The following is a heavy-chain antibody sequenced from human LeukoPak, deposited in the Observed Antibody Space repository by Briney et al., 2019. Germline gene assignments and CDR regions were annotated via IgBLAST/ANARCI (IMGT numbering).Heavy chain of an antibody. J-gene: IGHJ4*02. D-gene: IGHD4-23*01. CDR1: GFTFSSYA. V-gene: IGHV3-23*01. CDR2: IGERGDIT. Sequence: PGGSLRLSCAASGFTFSSYAMSWVRQAPGKGLEWVSVIGERGDITYYADSVKGRFTISRDNAKNSLYLQMNSLRAEDTAVYYCASPMTTVGNWGQGTLVTVSS. CDR3: ASPMTTVGN.